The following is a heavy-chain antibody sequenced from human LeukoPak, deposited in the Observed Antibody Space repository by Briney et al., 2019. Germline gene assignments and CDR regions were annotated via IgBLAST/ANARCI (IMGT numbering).Heavy chain of an antibody. CDR2: MYYSGTT. D-gene: IGHD1-14*01. J-gene: IGHJ6*03. CDR1: GGSISSSDYY. CDR3: AAHRLITSRTSYYMDV. V-gene: IGHV4-39*01. Sequence: SETLSLTCTVFGGSISSSDYYWGWIRQPPGKGLEWIGSMYYSGTTYYNPSFKSRVTISVDTSKNQFSLKLYSATATDTAVYYCAAHRLITSRTSYYMDVWGKGTTVTVSS.